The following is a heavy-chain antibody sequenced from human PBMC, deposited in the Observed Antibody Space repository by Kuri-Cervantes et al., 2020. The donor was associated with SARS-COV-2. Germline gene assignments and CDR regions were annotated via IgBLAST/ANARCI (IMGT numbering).Heavy chain of an antibody. Sequence: ASVKVSCKASGYTLTGYYMRWVRQAPGQGLEWMGWINPNSGGTNYAQKFQGWVTMTRDTSNSTVYMELSRLRSDDTAVYYCASATPFRRLVVIYQGGAFDIWGQGAMVTVSS. CDR3: ASATPFRRLVVIYQGGAFDI. CDR2: INPNSGGT. CDR1: GYTLTGYY. V-gene: IGHV1-2*04. D-gene: IGHD3-22*01. J-gene: IGHJ3*02.